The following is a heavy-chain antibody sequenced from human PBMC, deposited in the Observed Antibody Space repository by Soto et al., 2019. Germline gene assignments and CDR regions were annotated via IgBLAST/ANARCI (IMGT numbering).Heavy chain of an antibody. D-gene: IGHD3-10*01. V-gene: IGHV1-69*06. CDR1: GATFSSYA. J-gene: IGHJ6*02. CDR2: IIPIFGTA. CDR3: AGITMVRGVLRDYYYGMDV. Sequence: SVKVSCKASGATFSSYAISWVRQAPGQGLEWMGGIIPIFGTANYAQKFQGRVTITADKSTSTAYMELSSLRSEDKAVYYCAGITMVRGVLRDYYYGMDVWGQGTTVTVSS.